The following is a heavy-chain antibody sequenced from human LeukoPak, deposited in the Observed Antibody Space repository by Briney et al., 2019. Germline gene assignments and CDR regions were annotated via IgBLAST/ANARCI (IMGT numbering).Heavy chain of an antibody. J-gene: IGHJ6*03. CDR3: ARGVEAAMVKGYYMDV. D-gene: IGHD5-18*01. Sequence: GASVKVSCKASGGTFSSYAISWVRQAPGQGLEWMGGIIPIFGTANYAQKFQGRVTITTDESTSTAYMELSSLRSEDTAVYYCARGVEAAMVKGYYMDVWGKGTTVTVSS. V-gene: IGHV1-69*05. CDR1: GGTFSSYA. CDR2: IIPIFGTA.